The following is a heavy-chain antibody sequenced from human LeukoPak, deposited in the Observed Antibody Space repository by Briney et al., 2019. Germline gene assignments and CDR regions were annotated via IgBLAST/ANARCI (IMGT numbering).Heavy chain of an antibody. CDR2: ISGSGGST. V-gene: IGHV3-23*01. D-gene: IGHD3-22*01. CDR3: AKDVGDSSGYYYSGAFDI. J-gene: IGHJ3*02. Sequence: GGSLRLSCAASGFTFSSYAMSWVRQAPGKGLEWVSAISGSGGSTYYADSVKGRFTISRDNSKNTLYLQMNSLRAEDTAVYYCAKDVGDSSGYYYSGAFDIWGQGTMVTVSS. CDR1: GFTFSSYA.